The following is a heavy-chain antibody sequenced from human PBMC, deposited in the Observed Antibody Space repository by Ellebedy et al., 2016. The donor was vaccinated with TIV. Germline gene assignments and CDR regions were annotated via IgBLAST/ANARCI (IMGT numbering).Heavy chain of an antibody. Sequence: SETLSLTCTVSGDSIDTGGYYWSWIRHHPGKGLEWIGYIYYTVRTDYNPSLKSRVTLSIDTSKTQFSLKLTSVTAADTAVYYCARDNSDYGIDAFDIWGHGTMVTVSA. J-gene: IGHJ3*02. CDR1: GDSIDTGGYY. CDR2: IYYTVRT. CDR3: ARDNSDYGIDAFDI. D-gene: IGHD4-17*01. V-gene: IGHV4-31*03.